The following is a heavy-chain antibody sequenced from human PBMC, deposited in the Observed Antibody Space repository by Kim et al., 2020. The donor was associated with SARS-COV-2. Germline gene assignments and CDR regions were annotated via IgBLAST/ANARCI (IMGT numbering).Heavy chain of an antibody. CDR3: AREGNRMPANPFDY. J-gene: IGHJ4*02. V-gene: IGHV1-69*13. CDR1: GRTFSSYS. CDR2: IIPIFGTA. D-gene: IGHD2-2*01. Sequence: SVKVSCKASGRTFSSYSISWVRQAPGQGLEWMGGIIPIFGTANYAQKFQGRLTITADESTSTTYMELRSLRSEDTAVYYCAREGNRMPANPFDYWGQGTLVTVSS.